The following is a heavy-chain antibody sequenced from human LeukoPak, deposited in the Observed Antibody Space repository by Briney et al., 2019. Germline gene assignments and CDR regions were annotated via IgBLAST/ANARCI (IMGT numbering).Heavy chain of an antibody. Sequence: SCAASGFTFSSYAMHWVRQAPGKGLEWVAAISKDGSKEYFADSVKGRFTISRDNSKNTLFLQMNSLRAEDTAVYYCARDFAWLFDYWGQGTLVTVSS. CDR3: ARDFAWLFDY. CDR2: ISKDGSKE. CDR1: GFTFSSYA. V-gene: IGHV3-30-3*01. D-gene: IGHD3-9*01. J-gene: IGHJ4*02.